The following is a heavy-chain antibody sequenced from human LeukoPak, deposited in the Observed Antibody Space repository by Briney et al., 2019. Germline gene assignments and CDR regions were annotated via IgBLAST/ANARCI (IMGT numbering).Heavy chain of an antibody. CDR1: GGSISNTYY. Sequence: SETLSLTCSVSGGSISNTYYWSWIRQPPGKGLEWIGEINHSGSTNYNPSLKSRVTISVDTSKNQFSLKLSSVTAADTAVYYCASQQWLVVGYWGQGTLVTVSS. D-gene: IGHD6-19*01. CDR3: ASQQWLVVGY. CDR2: INHSGST. V-gene: IGHV4-34*01. J-gene: IGHJ4*02.